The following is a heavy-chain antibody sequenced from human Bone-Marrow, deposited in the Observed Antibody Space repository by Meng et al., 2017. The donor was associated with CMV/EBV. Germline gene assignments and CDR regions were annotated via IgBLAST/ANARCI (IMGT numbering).Heavy chain of an antibody. CDR3: TTYCSSTSCPAAAGWYFDF. J-gene: IGHJ2*01. D-gene: IGHD2-2*01. CDR2: IRSKANSYAT. V-gene: IGHV3-73*01. Sequence: GESLKISCAASGFTFSGSAMHWVRQASGKGLEWVGRIRSKANSYATAYAASVKGRFTISRDDSKNTAYLQMNSLKTEDTAVYYCTTYCSSTSCPAAAGWYFDFWGRGTLVTVSS. CDR1: GFTFSGSA.